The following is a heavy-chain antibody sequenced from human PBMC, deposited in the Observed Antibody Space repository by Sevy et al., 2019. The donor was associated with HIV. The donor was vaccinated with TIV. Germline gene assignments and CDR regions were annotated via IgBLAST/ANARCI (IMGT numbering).Heavy chain of an antibody. Sequence: SETLSLTCTVSGASISSSGYYWGWIRQPPGKGLEWIASINFSGSTFYNLSLKSRVTISADTSKNQFSLKLRSVTAADTSIYYYAGPKLTYSSGWHYFDYWGQGTVVTVSS. CDR3: AGPKLTYSSGWHYFDY. J-gene: IGHJ4*02. CDR1: GASISSSGYY. V-gene: IGHV4-39*01. CDR2: INFSGST. D-gene: IGHD6-19*01.